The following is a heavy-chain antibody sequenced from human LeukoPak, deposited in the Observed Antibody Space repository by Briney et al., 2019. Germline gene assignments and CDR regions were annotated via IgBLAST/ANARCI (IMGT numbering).Heavy chain of an antibody. CDR3: ARGGEAVAGETRRSRAFDI. CDR2: ISAYNGNT. J-gene: IGHJ3*02. V-gene: IGHV1-18*01. CDR1: GYTFTSYG. Sequence: VASVKVSCKASGYTFTSYGISWVRQAPGQGLEWMGWISAYNGNTNYAQKLQGRVTMTTDTSTSTAYMELRSLRSDDTAVYYCARGGEAVAGETRRSRAFDIWGQGTMVTVSS. D-gene: IGHD6-19*01.